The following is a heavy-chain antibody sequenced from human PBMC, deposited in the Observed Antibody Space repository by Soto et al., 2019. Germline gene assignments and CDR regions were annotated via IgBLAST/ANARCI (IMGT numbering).Heavy chain of an antibody. CDR3: AKDRRAGGNYGFYSDF. D-gene: IGHD1-7*01. J-gene: IGHJ4*02. Sequence: GGSLRLSCAASGFTFSSYDMTWVRQAPGKGLEWVSFSSATGAGTYYADSVKGRFTISRDNSKNTLYLQMTSLRADDTAVYYCAKDRRAGGNYGFYSDFWGQGALVTVSS. V-gene: IGHV3-23*01. CDR1: GFTFSSYD. CDR2: SSATGAGT.